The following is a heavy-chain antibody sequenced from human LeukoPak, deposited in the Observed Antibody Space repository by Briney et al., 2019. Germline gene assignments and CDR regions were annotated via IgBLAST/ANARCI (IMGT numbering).Heavy chain of an antibody. CDR3: AKVREGGSYPYYFDY. Sequence: GSLRLSCAASGFTFSSYAMSWVRPAPGKGLGWGSAISGSGGSTYYADSVKGRFTISRDNSKNTLYLQMNSLRAEDTAVYYCAKVREGGSYPYYFDYWGQGTLVTVSS. J-gene: IGHJ4*02. V-gene: IGHV3-23*01. CDR2: ISGSGGST. CDR1: GFTFSSYA. D-gene: IGHD1-26*01.